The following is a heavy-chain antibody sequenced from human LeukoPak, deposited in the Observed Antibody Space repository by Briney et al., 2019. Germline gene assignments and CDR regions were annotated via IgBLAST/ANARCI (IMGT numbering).Heavy chain of an antibody. D-gene: IGHD3-3*01. CDR3: ARVPTSNDFWSGYYLSWFDP. CDR2: IYYSGST. V-gene: IGHV4-31*03. J-gene: IGHJ5*02. CDR1: GGSISGGGYY. Sequence: SETLSLTCTVSGGSISGGGYYWSWIRQHPGKGLEWIGYIYYSGSTYYNPSLKSRVTISVDTSKNQFSLKLSSVTAADTAVYYCARVPTSNDFWSGYYLSWFDPWGQGTLVTVSS.